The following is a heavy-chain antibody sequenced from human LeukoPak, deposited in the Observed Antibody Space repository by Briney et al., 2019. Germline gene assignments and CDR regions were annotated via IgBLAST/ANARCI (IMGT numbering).Heavy chain of an antibody. V-gene: IGHV4-39*07. J-gene: IGHJ4*02. CDR2: IYHSGST. CDR1: GGSISSNSYF. Sequence: PSETLSLTCTVSGGSISSNSYFWGWIRQSPGKGLEWIGSIYHSGSTYYNPSLKSRVTISVDTSKNQFSLKLSSVTAADTAVYYCASNLWFGELLSDYWGQGTLVTVSS. D-gene: IGHD3-10*01. CDR3: ASNLWFGELLSDY.